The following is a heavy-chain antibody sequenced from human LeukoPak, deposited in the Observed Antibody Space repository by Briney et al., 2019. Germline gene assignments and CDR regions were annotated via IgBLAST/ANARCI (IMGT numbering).Heavy chain of an antibody. CDR3: AKERHIAVAGLDY. Sequence: GGSLRLSCAASGFTFSSYAMTWVRQAPGKGLEWVSSISGSSSSTYYPDSMKGRFTISRDNSKNTLYLQMNSLRAEDTAVYYCAKERHIAVAGLDYWGQGTLVTVSS. CDR1: GFTFSSYA. CDR2: ISGSSSST. D-gene: IGHD6-19*01. V-gene: IGHV3-23*01. J-gene: IGHJ4*02.